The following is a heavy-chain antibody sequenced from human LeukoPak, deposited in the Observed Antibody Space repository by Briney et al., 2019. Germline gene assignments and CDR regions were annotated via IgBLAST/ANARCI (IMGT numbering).Heavy chain of an antibody. Sequence: ASVKVSCKASGYTFTSYAMNWVRQAPGQRLEWMGWINAGNGNTKYSQKFQGRVTITRDTSASTAYMELSSLRSEDTAVYYCARGGGFAVGDNWGQGTLVTVSS. CDR1: GYTFTSYA. J-gene: IGHJ4*02. CDR2: INAGNGNT. D-gene: IGHD3-16*01. V-gene: IGHV1-3*01. CDR3: ARGGGFAVGDN.